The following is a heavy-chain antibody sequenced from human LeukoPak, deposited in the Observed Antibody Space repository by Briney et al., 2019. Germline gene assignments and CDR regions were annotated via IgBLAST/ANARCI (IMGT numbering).Heavy chain of an antibody. J-gene: IGHJ3*02. CDR3: ARTIRIAVAGTTRGRAFDI. CDR2: IYYSGST. V-gene: IGHV4-31*03. CDR1: GGSISSGGYY. D-gene: IGHD6-19*01. Sequence: PSETLSLTCTVSGGSISSGGYYWSWIRQHPGKGLEWIGYIYYSGSTYYNPSLKSRVTISVDTSKNQFSLKLSSVTAADTAVYYCARTIRIAVAGTTRGRAFDIWGQGTMVTVSS.